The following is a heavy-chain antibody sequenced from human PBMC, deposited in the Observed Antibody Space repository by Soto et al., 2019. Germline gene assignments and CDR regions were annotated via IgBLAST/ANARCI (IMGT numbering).Heavy chain of an antibody. J-gene: IGHJ6*02. V-gene: IGHV4-39*01. CDR3: ARLGKSGMDV. CDR2: IYYSGST. CDR1: GGSISSSSYY. Sequence: QLQLQESVPGLVKPSETLSLTCTVSGGSISSSSYYWGWIRQPPGKGLEWIGSIYYSGSTYYNPSRKSRVTISVDTSRNQFSLTLSSVTAADTAVYYCARLGKSGMDVWGQGTTVTVSS.